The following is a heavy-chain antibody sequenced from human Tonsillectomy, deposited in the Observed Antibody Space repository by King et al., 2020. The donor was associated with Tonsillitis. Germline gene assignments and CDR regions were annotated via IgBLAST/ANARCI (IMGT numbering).Heavy chain of an antibody. D-gene: IGHD3-3*01. CDR2: ISAYNGNT. Sequence: VQLVESGAEVKKPGASVKVSCKASGYTFTKYGISWVRQAPGQGLEWMGWISAYNGNTIYPQKFQGRVTMTTDTSTSTAYMELRSLRSDDTAVYYCARVGVFGVAVTYYYMDVWGKGTTVTVSS. J-gene: IGHJ6*03. CDR3: ARVGVFGVAVTYYYMDV. CDR1: GYTFTKYG. V-gene: IGHV1-18*01.